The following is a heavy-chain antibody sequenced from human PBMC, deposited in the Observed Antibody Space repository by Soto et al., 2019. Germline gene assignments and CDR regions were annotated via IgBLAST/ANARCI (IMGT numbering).Heavy chain of an antibody. Sequence: PSETLSLTCSVYGGSFSENYWSWIRQSPGKGLEWIGEINPGGRSNYNPSLKSRVIVSVDTSKNQISLKLRSVTAADTAVYYCARAFGGRYCSSTSCYKWFSPWGQGTLVTV. D-gene: IGHD2-2*02. J-gene: IGHJ5*02. CDR1: GGSFSENY. CDR3: ARAFGGRYCSSTSCYKWFSP. V-gene: IGHV4-34*01. CDR2: INPGGRS.